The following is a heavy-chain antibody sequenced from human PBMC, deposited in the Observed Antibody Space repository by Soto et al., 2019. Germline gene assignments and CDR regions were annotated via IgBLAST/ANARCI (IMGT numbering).Heavy chain of an antibody. J-gene: IGHJ6*02. CDR3: ARGAYCSNGVCSYYYGMDV. V-gene: IGHV1-18*04. D-gene: IGHD2-8*01. CDR1: GYTFTTYD. Sequence: GASVKVSCKASGYTFTTYDISWVRQAPGRGLEWMGWISAYKGNTNYAQKFQGRVTMTTDTSTSTAYMELRSLRSDDTAMYYCARGAYCSNGVCSYYYGMDVWGQGTAVTVSS. CDR2: ISAYKGNT.